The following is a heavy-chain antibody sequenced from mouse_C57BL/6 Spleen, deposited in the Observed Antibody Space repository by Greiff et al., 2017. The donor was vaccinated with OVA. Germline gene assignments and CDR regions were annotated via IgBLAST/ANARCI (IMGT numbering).Heavy chain of an antibody. CDR2: IYPSDSET. J-gene: IGHJ1*03. V-gene: IGHV1-61*01. Sequence: QVQLQQPGAELVRPGSSVKLSCKASGYTFTSYWMDWVKQRPGQGLEWIGNIYPSDSETHYNQKFKDKATLTVDKSSSTAYMQLSSLTSEDSAVYYCARDGNYPWYFEVWGTGTTVTVSS. CDR3: ARDGNYPWYFEV. CDR1: GYTFTSYW. D-gene: IGHD2-1*01.